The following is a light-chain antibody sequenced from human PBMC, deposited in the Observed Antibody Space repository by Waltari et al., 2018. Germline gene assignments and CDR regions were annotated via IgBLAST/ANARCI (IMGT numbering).Light chain of an antibody. CDR2: DAS. CDR3: QKYGSLPAT. Sequence: EIVLTQSPATLSLSPWERAPLSCRASQSVSRYFVWYQQKPGQDPRRLIYDASTRATDIPDRFSGSGSGTDFSLTISRLEPEDFAVYYCQKYGSLPATFGQGTKVEIK. V-gene: IGKV3-20*01. J-gene: IGKJ1*01. CDR1: QSVSRY.